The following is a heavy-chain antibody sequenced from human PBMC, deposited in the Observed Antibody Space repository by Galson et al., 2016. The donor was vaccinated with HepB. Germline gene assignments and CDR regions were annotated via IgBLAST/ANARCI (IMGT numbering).Heavy chain of an antibody. CDR1: GFSFSNSG. D-gene: IGHD6-19*01. V-gene: IGHV3-48*02. CDR3: ARDREQWLVAHAFDI. Sequence: SLRLSCAAPGFSFSNSGMSWVRQAPGRGLEWVSYISSGSSLIYYADSVKGRFTISRDNAKNSLFLQMNSLRDEDSAVYYCARDREQWLVAHAFDIWGQGTTVTVSS. J-gene: IGHJ3*02. CDR2: ISSGSSLI.